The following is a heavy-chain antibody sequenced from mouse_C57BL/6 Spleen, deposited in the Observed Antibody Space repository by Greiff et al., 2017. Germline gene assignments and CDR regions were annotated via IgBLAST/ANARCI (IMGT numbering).Heavy chain of an antibody. J-gene: IGHJ2*01. D-gene: IGHD2-12*01. V-gene: IGHV5-16*01. CDR2: INYDGSST. CDR1: GFTFSDYY. Sequence: EVKVVESEGGLVQPGSSMKLSCTASGFTFSDYYMAWVRQVPEKGLEWVANINYDGSSTYYLDSLKSRFIISRDNAKNILYLQMSSLKSEDTATYYCAREETDYIGYWGQGTTLTVSS. CDR3: AREETDYIGY.